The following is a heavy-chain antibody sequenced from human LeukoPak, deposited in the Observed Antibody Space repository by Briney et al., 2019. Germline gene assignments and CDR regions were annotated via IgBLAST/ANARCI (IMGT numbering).Heavy chain of an antibody. D-gene: IGHD6-13*01. CDR1: GGSFSGYY. CDR3: ASSIAAAAGDRRLFDY. CDR2: INHSGST. Sequence: SETLSLTCAVYGGSFSGYYWSWIRQPPGTGLEWIGEINHSGSTNYNPSPKSRVTISVDTSKNQFSLKLSSVTAADTAVYYCASSIAAAAGDRRLFDYWGQGTLVTVSS. J-gene: IGHJ4*02. V-gene: IGHV4-34*01.